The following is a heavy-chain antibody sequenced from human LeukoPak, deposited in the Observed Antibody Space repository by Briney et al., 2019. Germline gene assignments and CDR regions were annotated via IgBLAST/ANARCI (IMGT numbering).Heavy chain of an antibody. D-gene: IGHD3-3*01. CDR2: INPNSGGT. CDR3: ARDRTIFGVVFPDY. V-gene: IGHV1-2*02. CDR1: GYTFTGYY. J-gene: IGHJ4*02. Sequence: ASVKVSCKASGYTFTGYYMHWVRQAPGQGLEWMGWINPNSGGTNYAQKFQGRVTMTRDTSISTAYMELSRLRSDDTAVYYCARDRTIFGVVFPDYWGRGTLVTVSS.